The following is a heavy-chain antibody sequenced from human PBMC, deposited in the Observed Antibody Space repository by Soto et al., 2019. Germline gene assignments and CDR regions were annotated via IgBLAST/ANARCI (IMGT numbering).Heavy chain of an antibody. V-gene: IGHV5-51*01. CDR3: ARPTDYHYGMQV. CDR1: GYKFSSFW. Sequence: PGESLKISCKASGYKFSSFWIAWLRQMPGKGLEWMGFIYPHDSDTRYSPSFRGQVTISADKSINTAYLQWTSPKASDTAIYFCARPTDYHYGMQVWGQGTTVTVSS. J-gene: IGHJ6*02. CDR2: IYPHDSDT. D-gene: IGHD4-17*01.